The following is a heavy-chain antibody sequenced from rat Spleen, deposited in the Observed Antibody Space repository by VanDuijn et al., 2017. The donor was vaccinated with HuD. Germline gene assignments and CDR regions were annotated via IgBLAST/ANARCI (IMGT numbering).Heavy chain of an antibody. CDR2: IWTGGST. Sequence: QVQLKESGPGLVQPSQTLSLTCTVSGFSLTSYNVHWVRQPTGKGLEWMGMIWTGGSTDYNSALKSRLSITRDTSKSQVFLKMNSLQTEAIATYYGVRAELRRPYFMDAWGQGTSVTVSS. J-gene: IGHJ4*01. V-gene: IGHV2-30*01. CDR3: VRAELRRPYFMDA. D-gene: IGHD1-11*01. CDR1: GFSLTSYN.